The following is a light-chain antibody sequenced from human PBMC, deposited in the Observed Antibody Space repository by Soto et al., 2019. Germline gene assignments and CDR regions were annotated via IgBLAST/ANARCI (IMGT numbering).Light chain of an antibody. Sequence: EIVLTQSPGTLSLSPGERATLSCRASQSVSSSYLAWHQQKPGQAPRLLIYGASSRATGIPDRFSGSGSGTDFTLTISRLEPEDFAVYYCQQYGSSPPNTLGQGTKLEIK. J-gene: IGKJ2*01. CDR3: QQYGSSPPNT. CDR1: QSVSSSY. V-gene: IGKV3-20*01. CDR2: GAS.